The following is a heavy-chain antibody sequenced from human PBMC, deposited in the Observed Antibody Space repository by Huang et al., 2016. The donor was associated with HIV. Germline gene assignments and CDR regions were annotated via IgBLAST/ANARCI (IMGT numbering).Heavy chain of an antibody. CDR1: DYSFNSYG. CDR3: ARQGFGRSDAFDI. D-gene: IGHD3-10*01. Sequence: QVQLVQSGNEVKKPGASVKVSCKASDYSFNSYGINWGRQAPGQGLEWMGWINAYNGNTNYAQKLQGRVALTPDTSTSTAYMELRTLLSDDTAVYYCARQGFGRSDAFDIWGQGTMVTVSS. J-gene: IGHJ3*02. CDR2: INAYNGNT. V-gene: IGHV1-18*01.